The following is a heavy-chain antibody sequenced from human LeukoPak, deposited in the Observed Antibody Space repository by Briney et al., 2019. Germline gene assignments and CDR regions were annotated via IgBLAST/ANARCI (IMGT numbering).Heavy chain of an antibody. D-gene: IGHD5-18*01. J-gene: IGHJ6*03. CDR1: GYTFTSYY. Sequence: ASVKVSCKASGYTFTSYYMHWVRQAPGQGLEWMGMINPSGGSTSYAQKFQGRVTMTRDTSTSTVYMELSSLRSEDTAVYYCARHEVDTAMVTAHYYYYMDVWGKGTTVTVSS. V-gene: IGHV1-46*03. CDR3: ARHEVDTAMVTAHYYYYMDV. CDR2: INPSGGST.